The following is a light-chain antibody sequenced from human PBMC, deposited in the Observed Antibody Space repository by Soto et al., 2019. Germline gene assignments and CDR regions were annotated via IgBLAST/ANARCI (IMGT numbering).Light chain of an antibody. CDR3: CSYAGSYTWV. CDR1: SSDVGDYNY. CDR2: DVS. J-gene: IGLJ3*02. V-gene: IGLV2-11*01. Sequence: QSALTQPRSVSGSPGQSVTISCTGTSSDVGDYNYVSWYQQHPGKAPKLMIYDVSERPSGVPDRFSGSKSGNTASLTISGLQAEXEADYYCCSYAGSYTWVFGGGTKLTVL.